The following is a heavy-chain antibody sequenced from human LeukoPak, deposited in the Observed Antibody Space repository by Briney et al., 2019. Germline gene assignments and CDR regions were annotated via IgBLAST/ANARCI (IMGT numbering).Heavy chain of an antibody. V-gene: IGHV4-59*08. CDR2: IYYSGST. Sequence: SETLSLTCTVSSGSISSYYWSWIRQPPGKGLEWIGYIYYSGSTNYSPSLKSRVTISVDTSKNQFSLKLSSVTAADTAVYYCARQGCSSTSCYPYYYYMDVWGKGTTVTVSS. D-gene: IGHD2-2*01. CDR1: SGSISSYY. CDR3: ARQGCSSTSCYPYYYYMDV. J-gene: IGHJ6*03.